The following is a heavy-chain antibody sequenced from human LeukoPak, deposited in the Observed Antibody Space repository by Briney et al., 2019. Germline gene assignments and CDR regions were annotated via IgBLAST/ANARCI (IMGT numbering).Heavy chain of an antibody. CDR3: ARFDAFDI. CDR2: IYYSGST. Sequence: SETLSLTCAVYGGSFSGYYWSWIRQHPGKGLEWIGYIYYSGSTYYNPSLKSRVTISVDTSKNQFSLKLSSVTAADTAVYYCARFDAFDIWGQGTMVTVSS. J-gene: IGHJ3*02. V-gene: IGHV4-31*11. CDR1: GGSFSGYY.